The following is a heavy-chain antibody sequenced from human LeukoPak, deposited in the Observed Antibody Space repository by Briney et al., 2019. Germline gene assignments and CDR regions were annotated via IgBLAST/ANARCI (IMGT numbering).Heavy chain of an antibody. CDR2: INHSGST. D-gene: IGHD1-26*01. J-gene: IGHJ3*02. CDR3: ARLPRIVGATRGAFDI. Sequence: SETLSLTCIVSGYSITSGYYWGWIRQPPGKGLEWIGEINHSGSTNYNPSLKSRVTISVDTSKNQFSLKLSSVTAADTAVYYCARLPRIVGATRGAFDIWGQGTMVTVSS. CDR1: GYSITSGYY. V-gene: IGHV4-38-2*02.